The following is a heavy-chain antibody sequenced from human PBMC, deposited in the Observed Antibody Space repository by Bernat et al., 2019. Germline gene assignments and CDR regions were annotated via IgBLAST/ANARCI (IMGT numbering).Heavy chain of an antibody. CDR1: GISLSSYS. CDR3: ARSALIAVAGIRNWFDP. J-gene: IGHJ5*02. D-gene: IGHD6-19*01. Sequence: EVQLVESGGGLVQPGGSLRLSCAASGISLSSYSMNWVRQAPGKGLEWVSYISSSSSTIYYADSVKGRFTISRDNAKNSLYLQMNSLRDEDTAVCYCARSALIAVAGIRNWFDPWGQGTLVTVSS. V-gene: IGHV3-48*02. CDR2: ISSSSSTI.